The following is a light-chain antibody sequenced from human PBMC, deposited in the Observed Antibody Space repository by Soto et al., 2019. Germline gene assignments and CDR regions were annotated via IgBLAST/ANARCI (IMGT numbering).Light chain of an antibody. CDR3: QVWDSSSDLVE. J-gene: IGLJ2*01. CDR2: HNS. V-gene: IGLV3-21*02. CDR1: NIGSKS. Sequence: SYELTQPPSVSVAPGQTATITCGGNNIGSKSVHWYQQKPGQAPVVVVYHNSDRPSGIPVRISGSNSGNTPTLTISRVEAGDEADYYCQVWDSSSDLVEFGGGTKLTVL.